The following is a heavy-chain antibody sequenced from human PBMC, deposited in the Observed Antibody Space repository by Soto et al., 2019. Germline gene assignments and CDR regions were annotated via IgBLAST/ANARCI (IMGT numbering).Heavy chain of an antibody. CDR2: ISAYNGNT. Sequence: ASVKVSCKASGYTFTSYGISWVRQAPGQGLEWMGWISAYNGNTNYAQKLQGRVTMTTDTSTSTAYVELRSLRSDDTAVYYCARDDYDSSGTFDYWGQGTLVTVS. CDR1: GYTFTSYG. V-gene: IGHV1-18*01. CDR3: ARDDYDSSGTFDY. J-gene: IGHJ4*02. D-gene: IGHD3-22*01.